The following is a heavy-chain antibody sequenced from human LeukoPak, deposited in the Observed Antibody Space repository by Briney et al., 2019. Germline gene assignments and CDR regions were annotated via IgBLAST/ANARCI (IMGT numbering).Heavy chain of an antibody. CDR2: ISSSSTYM. D-gene: IGHD2-15*01. Sequence: GGSLRLSCTASGFTLSGYTTNCGRQAPGKGLEWVASISSSSTYMYNADSVKGRFTISRDNAKNSLYLQMNSLRAEDTAVYYCETNKGVVAVAGTLDYWGQGTLVTVSS. J-gene: IGHJ4*02. CDR3: ETNKGVVAVAGTLDY. V-gene: IGHV3-21*01. CDR1: GFTLSGYT.